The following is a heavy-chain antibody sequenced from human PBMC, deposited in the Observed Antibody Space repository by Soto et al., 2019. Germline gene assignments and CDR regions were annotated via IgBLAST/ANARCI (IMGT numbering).Heavy chain of an antibody. D-gene: IGHD1-1*01. J-gene: IGHJ4*02. CDR2: INPNSGGT. V-gene: IGHV1-2*02. CDR1: GYTFSDYY. Sequence: ASVKVSCKACGYTFSDYYIHWLRQAPRQGLEWMGWINPNSGGTKYAPKFQGGVTMTRDTSITTAYMELSRLRSGDTAVYYCAKEPATAKPEGVDFWGQGTLVTVSS. CDR3: AKEPATAKPEGVDF.